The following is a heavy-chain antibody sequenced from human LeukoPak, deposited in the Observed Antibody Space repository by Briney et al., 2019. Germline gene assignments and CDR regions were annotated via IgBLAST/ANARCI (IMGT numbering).Heavy chain of an antibody. Sequence: ASVKVSCKASGYTFSSYGINWARQAPGRGLEWMGWISGYNGNTHYAQQFQGRVTMTTDTSTSTVYTELRTLRSDDTAVYYCARDSYDFLTGRYSGSGGDYWGQGALVTVSS. CDR1: GYTFSSYG. CDR2: ISGYNGNT. J-gene: IGHJ4*02. D-gene: IGHD3/OR15-3a*01. CDR3: ARDSYDFLTGRYSGSGGDY. V-gene: IGHV1-18*01.